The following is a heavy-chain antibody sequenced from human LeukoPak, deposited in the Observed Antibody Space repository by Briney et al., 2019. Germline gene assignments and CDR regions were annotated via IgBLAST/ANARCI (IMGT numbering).Heavy chain of an antibody. CDR2: IYHSGTT. CDR3: ATTLGYCGGGSCHN. V-gene: IGHV4-38-2*02. CDR1: GYSISSGYY. D-gene: IGHD2-15*01. J-gene: IGHJ4*02. Sequence: SETLSLTCTVSGYSISSGYYWGWIRQPPGKGLEWIGSIYHSGTTYYNPSLKSRVTISVDTSKNQFSLKLSSVTAADTAVYYCATTLGYCGGGSCHNWGQGTLVTVSS.